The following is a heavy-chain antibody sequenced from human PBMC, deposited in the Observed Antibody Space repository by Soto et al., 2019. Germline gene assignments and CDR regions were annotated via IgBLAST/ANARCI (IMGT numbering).Heavy chain of an antibody. Sequence: GGSLRLSCAASGFSVSNNYMRWVRQAPGKGLEWVSIIYTSDYTVYADSVKGRFTISRDISRNTVYLQMNSLRPEDTGVYYCTRDRTQGDHYYMDVWGKGTTVTVSS. V-gene: IGHV3-66*01. CDR1: GFSVSNNY. CDR2: IYTSDYT. CDR3: TRDRTQGDHYYMDV. J-gene: IGHJ6*03.